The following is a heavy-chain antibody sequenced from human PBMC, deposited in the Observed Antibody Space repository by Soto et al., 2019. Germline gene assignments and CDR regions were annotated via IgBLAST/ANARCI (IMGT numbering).Heavy chain of an antibody. Sequence: QVQLVQSGAEVKKPGSSVKVSCKASGGTFSSYAISWVRQAPGQGLEWMGGIIPIFGTANYAQKFQGRVTITADESTSTAHMELSSLRSEDTAVYYCARETAVAGTQYFDYWGQGTLVTVSS. J-gene: IGHJ4*02. D-gene: IGHD6-19*01. CDR1: GGTFSSYA. CDR2: IIPIFGTA. CDR3: ARETAVAGTQYFDY. V-gene: IGHV1-69*01.